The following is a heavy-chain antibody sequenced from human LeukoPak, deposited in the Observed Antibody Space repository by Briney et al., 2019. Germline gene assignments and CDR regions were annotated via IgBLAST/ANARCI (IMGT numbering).Heavy chain of an antibody. V-gene: IGHV1-2*02. Sequence: ASVKVSCKASGYTFTGYYMHWVRQAPGQGLEWMGWISPDSGGTNYAQKFQGRVTMTRDTSIGTASMELSRLRSDDTAVYYCVLGRRRTIADDAFDIWGQGTMVTVSS. CDR3: VLGRRRTIADDAFDI. J-gene: IGHJ3*02. CDR1: GYTFTGYY. CDR2: ISPDSGGT. D-gene: IGHD1-7*01.